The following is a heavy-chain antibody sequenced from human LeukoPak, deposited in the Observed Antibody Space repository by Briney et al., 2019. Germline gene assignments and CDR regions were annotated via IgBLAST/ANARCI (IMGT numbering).Heavy chain of an antibody. CDR1: GGSIGSYY. Sequence: TSETLSLTCTVSGGSIGSYYWSWIRQPPGKGLEWIGYIYDSGSTDHNPSLKSRVTLSIDMSKNQFSLKLSSVTAADTAIYYCVKGRDGYDMWGQGTLVTVSS. V-gene: IGHV4-59*01. J-gene: IGHJ4*02. CDR3: VKGRDGYDM. D-gene: IGHD5-24*01. CDR2: IYDSGST.